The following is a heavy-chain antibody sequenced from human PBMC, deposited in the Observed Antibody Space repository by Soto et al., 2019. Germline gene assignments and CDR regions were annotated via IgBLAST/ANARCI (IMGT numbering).Heavy chain of an antibody. V-gene: IGHV4-4*02. J-gene: IGHJ4*02. CDR1: GGSISSSNW. D-gene: IGHD3-22*01. CDR2: IYHSGST. Sequence: SSETLSLTCAVSGGSISSSNWWSWVRQPPGKGLEWIGEIYHSGSTNYNPSLQSRVTISVDKSKNQFSLKLSSVTAADTAVYYCARATYYYASSGYRIGYDFDSWGQGTLVTVAS. CDR3: ARATYYYASSGYRIGYDFDS.